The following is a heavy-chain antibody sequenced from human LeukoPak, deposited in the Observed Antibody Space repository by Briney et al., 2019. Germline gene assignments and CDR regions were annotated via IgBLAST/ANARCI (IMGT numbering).Heavy chain of an antibody. J-gene: IGHJ5*02. Sequence: SETLSLTCAVYGGSFSGYYWSWIRQPPGKGLEYIGYIYYSGSTNYNPSLNSRVTMSVDTSKNQFSLRLTSVTAADTAVYYCARLGGRRETYGWLGPWGQGTLVTVSS. CDR1: GGSFSGYY. D-gene: IGHD3-16*01. V-gene: IGHV4-59*01. CDR3: ARLGGRRETYGWLGP. CDR2: IYYSGST.